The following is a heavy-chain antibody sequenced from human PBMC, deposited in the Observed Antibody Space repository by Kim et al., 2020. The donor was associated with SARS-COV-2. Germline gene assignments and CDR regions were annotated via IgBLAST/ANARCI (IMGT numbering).Heavy chain of an antibody. V-gene: IGHV5-51*01. J-gene: IGHJ4*02. CDR3: ARQTLGSGWFFDY. D-gene: IGHD6-19*01. Sequence: YSPSFQGQVTISADKSISTAYLQWSSLKASDTAMYYCARQTLGSGWFFDYWGQGTLVTVSS.